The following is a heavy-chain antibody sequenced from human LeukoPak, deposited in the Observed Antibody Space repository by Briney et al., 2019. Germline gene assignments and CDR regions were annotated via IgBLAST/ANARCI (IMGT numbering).Heavy chain of an antibody. J-gene: IGHJ3*02. V-gene: IGHV1-69*13. D-gene: IGHD2-21*02. Sequence: GASVKVSCKASGGTFSSYAISWVRQAPGQGLEWMGGIIPIFGTANYAQKFQGRVTITADESTSTAYMELSSLRSEDTAVYYCARGSSPYCGGDCYSSGAFDIWGHGTMVTVSS. CDR3: ARGSSPYCGGDCYSSGAFDI. CDR1: GGTFSSYA. CDR2: IIPIFGTA.